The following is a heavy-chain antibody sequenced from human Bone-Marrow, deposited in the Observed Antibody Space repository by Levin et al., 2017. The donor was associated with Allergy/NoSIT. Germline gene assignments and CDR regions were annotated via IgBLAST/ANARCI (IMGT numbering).Heavy chain of an antibody. CDR3: AKEIKPTHLCDA. CDR2: ISYNGKEK. J-gene: IGHJ5*02. V-gene: IGHV3-30*18. CDR1: GFTFRDFG. Sequence: HPGGSLRLSCSVSGFTFRDFGMHWVRQAPGKGLEWVSLISYNGKEKFYADSVKGRFTISRDNINNLLFLHMNDLRPEDTAVYFCAKEIKPTHLCDAWGQGTLVAVSS.